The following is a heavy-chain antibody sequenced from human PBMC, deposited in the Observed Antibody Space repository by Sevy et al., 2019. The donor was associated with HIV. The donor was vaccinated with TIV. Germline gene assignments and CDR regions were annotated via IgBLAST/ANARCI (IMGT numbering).Heavy chain of an antibody. CDR1: GFTFSSYA. D-gene: IGHD3-3*01. J-gene: IGHJ5*02. CDR2: ISGSGGST. Sequence: GGSLRLSCAASGFTFSSYAMSWVRQAPGKGLEWVSAISGSGGSTYYADSVKGRFTISRDNSKNTLYLQMNSLRAEDTAVYYCAKDRLEWLLYRYDWFDPWGQGTLVTVSS. CDR3: AKDRLEWLLYRYDWFDP. V-gene: IGHV3-23*01.